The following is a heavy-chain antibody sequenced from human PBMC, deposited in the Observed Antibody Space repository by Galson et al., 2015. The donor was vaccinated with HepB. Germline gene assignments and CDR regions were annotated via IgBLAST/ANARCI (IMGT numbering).Heavy chain of an antibody. CDR2: IWYDGSNK. Sequence: SLRLSCAASGFTFSSYGMHWVRQAPGKGLEWVAVIWYDGSNKYYADSVKGRFTISRDNSKNTLYLQMNSLRAEDTAVYYCARDSGDYYYGMDVWGQGTTVTVSS. J-gene: IGHJ6*02. CDR3: ARDSGDYYYGMDV. CDR1: GFTFSSYG. V-gene: IGHV3-33*01. D-gene: IGHD1-14*01.